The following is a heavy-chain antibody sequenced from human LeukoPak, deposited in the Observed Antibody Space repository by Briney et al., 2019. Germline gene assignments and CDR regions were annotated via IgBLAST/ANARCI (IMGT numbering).Heavy chain of an antibody. CDR1: GGSISSSSYY. CDR2: IYYSGST. CDR3: ARLYRYTHY. J-gene: IGHJ4*02. D-gene: IGHD3-16*02. Sequence: SETLSLTCTVSGGSISSSSYYWGWIRQPPGKGLEWIGSIYYSGSTYYNPSLKSRVTISVDTSKNQFSLKLSSVTAADTAVYYCARLYRYTHYWGQGTLVTVSS. V-gene: IGHV4-39*01.